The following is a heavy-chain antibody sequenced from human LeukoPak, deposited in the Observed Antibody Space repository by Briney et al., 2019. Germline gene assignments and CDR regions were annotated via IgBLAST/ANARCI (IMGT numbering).Heavy chain of an antibody. J-gene: IGHJ4*02. V-gene: IGHV1-2*02. Sequence: ASVKVSCKASGYTFTGYYMHWVRQAPGQGLEWMGWINPNSGGTNYAQKFQGRVTMTRDTSISTAYMELSRLRSDDTAVYYCATELSSSSTFDYWGQGTLVTVSP. CDR3: ATELSSSSTFDY. CDR1: GYTFTGYY. D-gene: IGHD6-6*01. CDR2: INPNSGGT.